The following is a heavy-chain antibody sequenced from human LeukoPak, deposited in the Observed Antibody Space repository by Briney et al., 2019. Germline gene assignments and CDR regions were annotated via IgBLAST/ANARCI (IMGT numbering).Heavy chain of an antibody. J-gene: IGHJ4*02. CDR1: GFTFSSYW. V-gene: IGHV3-7*01. D-gene: IGHD1-7*01. CDR3: AREMLTGTGRAFDY. Sequence: GGSLRLSCAASGFTFSSYWMSWVRQAPGKGLEWVANIKQDGSEKYYVDSVKGRFTISRDNAKNSLYLQMNSLRAEDTAVYYCAREMLTGTGRAFDYWGQGTLVTVSS. CDR2: IKQDGSEK.